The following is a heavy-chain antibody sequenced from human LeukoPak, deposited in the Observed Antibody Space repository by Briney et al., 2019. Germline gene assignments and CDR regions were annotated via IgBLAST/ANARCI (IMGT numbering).Heavy chain of an antibody. D-gene: IGHD6-13*01. Sequence: PSETLSLTCTVSGGSISSSSYYWGWIRQPPGKALEWIGSIYYSGSTYYNPSLKSRVTISVDTSKNQFSLKLSSVTAADTAVYYCARGSSSWYYYMDVWGKGTTVTVSS. CDR1: GGSISSSSYY. V-gene: IGHV4-39*01. CDR2: IYYSGST. CDR3: ARGSSSWYYYMDV. J-gene: IGHJ6*03.